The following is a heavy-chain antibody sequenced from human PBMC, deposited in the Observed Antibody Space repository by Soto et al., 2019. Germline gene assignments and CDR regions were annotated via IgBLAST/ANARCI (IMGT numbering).Heavy chain of an antibody. CDR3: ARSVVPAAILSNWFDP. CDR2: IYPGDSDT. J-gene: IGHJ5*02. V-gene: IGHV5-51*01. D-gene: IGHD2-2*01. Sequence: GESLKISCKGSGYSFTSYWIGWVRQMPGKGLEWIGIIYPGDSDTRYSPSFQGQVTISADKSISTAYLQWSSLKASDTAMYYCARSVVPAAILSNWFDPWGQGTLVTVSS. CDR1: GYSFTSYW.